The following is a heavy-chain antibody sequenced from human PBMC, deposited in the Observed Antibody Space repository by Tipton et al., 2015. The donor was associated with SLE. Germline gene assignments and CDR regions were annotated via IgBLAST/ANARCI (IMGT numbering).Heavy chain of an antibody. V-gene: IGHV1-69*05. CDR3: ARGRDQLPTNDY. J-gene: IGHJ4*02. Sequence: QSGAEVREPGSSVKVSCKASGDTFNTYAFTWVRQAPGQGLEWMGAIIPIIGITKYAQEFQDRITISTDESTNTAYMELTSLTSDDTAVYLCARGRDQLPTNDYWGQGTLVTVSS. CDR1: GDTFNTYA. D-gene: IGHD2-2*01. CDR2: IIPIIGIT.